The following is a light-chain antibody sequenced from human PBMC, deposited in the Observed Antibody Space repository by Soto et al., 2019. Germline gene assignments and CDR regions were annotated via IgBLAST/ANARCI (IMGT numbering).Light chain of an antibody. J-gene: IGLJ3*02. CDR3: SSYTSSSTWV. Sequence: QSVLTQPASVSGSPGQSITISCTGAGSDIGDYDYVSWYQQHPGKVPKLLIYEVSSRPSGVSNRFSGSKSGNTASLTISGLQADDEADYYCSSYTSSSTWVFGGGTQLTVL. CDR2: EVS. CDR1: GSDIGDYDY. V-gene: IGLV2-14*01.